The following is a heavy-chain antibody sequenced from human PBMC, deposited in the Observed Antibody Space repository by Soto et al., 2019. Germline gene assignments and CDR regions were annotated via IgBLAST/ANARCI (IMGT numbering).Heavy chain of an antibody. CDR1: GAPVTSETHF. J-gene: IGHJ4*02. CDR3: AREDMSGTYYFDY. V-gene: IGHV4-61*01. CDR2: MYYSGIT. D-gene: IGHD1-26*01. Sequence: SETLSLTCTVSGAPVTSETHFWTWIRQPPGKGLEWIGYMYYSGITNSNPALKSRVTLSVDRSRNQFSLSLSSVTAADTAVYYCAREDMSGTYYFDYWGPGTQVTVSS.